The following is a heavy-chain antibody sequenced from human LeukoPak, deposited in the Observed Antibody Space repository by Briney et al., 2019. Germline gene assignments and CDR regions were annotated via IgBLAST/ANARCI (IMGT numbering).Heavy chain of an antibody. CDR3: ARDGAVPGMFDF. Sequence: SETLSLTCTVSGGSISSSYWSWIRQPRGKGLEWIGYVYYSGSTNYNPSLRSRVTISVDTSKNQFSLKLTSVTAADTAVYYCARDGAVPGMFDFWGQGTLVTVSS. J-gene: IGHJ4*02. V-gene: IGHV4-59*08. D-gene: IGHD6-13*01. CDR1: GGSISSSY. CDR2: VYYSGST.